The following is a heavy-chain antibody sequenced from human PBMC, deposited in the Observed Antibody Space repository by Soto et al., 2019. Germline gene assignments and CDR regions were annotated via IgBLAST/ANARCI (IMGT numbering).Heavy chain of an antibody. Sequence: PGGSLRLSCAASGFTFSSYAMSWVRQAPGKGLEWVSAISGSGGSTSYADSVKGRFTISRDNSKNTLYLQMNSLRAEDTAVYYCARGCSSSWYKCFDPWGQGTLVPVSS. CDR1: GFTFSSYA. CDR3: ARGCSSSWYKCFDP. J-gene: IGHJ5*02. CDR2: ISGSGGST. V-gene: IGHV3-23*01. D-gene: IGHD6-13*01.